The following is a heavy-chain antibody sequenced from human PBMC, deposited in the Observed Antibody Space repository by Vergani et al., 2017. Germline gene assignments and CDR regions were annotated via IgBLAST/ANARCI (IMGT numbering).Heavy chain of an antibody. J-gene: IGHJ4*02. CDR2: IYYRGST. Sequence: QVQLQESGPGLVKPSQTLSLTCTVSGGSISSGDYYWSWIRQPPGKGLEWIGYIYYRGSTYYNPSLKSRVTISVDTSKNQFSLKLSSVTAADTAVYYCARISTYYDILTGYWPPYYFDYWGQGTLVTVSS. CDR1: GGSISSGDYY. D-gene: IGHD3-9*01. CDR3: ARISTYYDILTGYWPPYYFDY. V-gene: IGHV4-30-4*01.